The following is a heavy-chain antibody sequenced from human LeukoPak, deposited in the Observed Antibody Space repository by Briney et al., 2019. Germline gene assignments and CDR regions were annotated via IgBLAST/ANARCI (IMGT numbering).Heavy chain of an antibody. CDR3: ARGRRYGSGSYWFDY. J-gene: IGHJ4*02. Sequence: GGSLRLSCAASGFTFSDYYVSWIRQAPGKGLEWVSYISSSSSYTNYADSVKGRFTISRDNAKNSLYLQMNSLRAEDTAVYYCARGRRYGSGSYWFDYWGQGTLVTVSS. CDR2: ISSSSSYT. D-gene: IGHD3-10*01. CDR1: GFTFSDYY. V-gene: IGHV3-11*05.